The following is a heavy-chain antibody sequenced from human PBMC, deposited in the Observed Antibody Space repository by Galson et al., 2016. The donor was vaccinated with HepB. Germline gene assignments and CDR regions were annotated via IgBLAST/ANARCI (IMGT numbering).Heavy chain of an antibody. CDR1: GFTFSYYS. CDR3: AGEPARSVTPLMGV. Sequence: SLRLSCAASGFTFSYYSMNWVRQAPGKGLEWVSSITRSGDTIYYADSVKGRFTISRDNAKNSLYLQMNSLRAEDTAVDYCAGEPARSVTPLMGVWGQGTTVTVSS. V-gene: IGHV3-21*01. D-gene: IGHD4-23*01. J-gene: IGHJ6*02. CDR2: ITRSGDTI.